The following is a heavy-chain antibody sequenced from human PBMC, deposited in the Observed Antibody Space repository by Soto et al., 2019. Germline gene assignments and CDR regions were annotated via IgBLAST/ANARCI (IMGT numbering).Heavy chain of an antibody. CDR1: GYTFTSYG. CDR3: ATQESYCSSTSCYDVWFDP. V-gene: IGHV1-8*02. Sequence: ASVKVSCKASGYTFTSYGISWVRQAPGQGLEWMGWISAYSGNTGYAQKFQGRVTMTRNTSISTAYMELSSLRSEDTAVYYCATQESYCSSTSCYDVWFDPWGQGTLVTVSS. J-gene: IGHJ5*02. D-gene: IGHD2-2*01. CDR2: ISAYSGNT.